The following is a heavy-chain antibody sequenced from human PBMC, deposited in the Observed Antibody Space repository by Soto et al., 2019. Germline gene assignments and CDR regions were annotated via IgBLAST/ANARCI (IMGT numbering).Heavy chain of an antibody. CDR3: ARGGMDGSVIEEYYLDV. J-gene: IGHJ6*03. Sequence: ASVKVSCKASGYTFTSYDINWVRQATGQGLEWMGWMNPNSGNTGYAQKFQGRVTMTRNTSISTAYMELSSLRSEDTAVYYCARGGMDGSVIEEYYLDVWGKGTTVTVSS. V-gene: IGHV1-8*01. CDR1: GYTFTSYD. D-gene: IGHD3-10*01. CDR2: MNPNSGNT.